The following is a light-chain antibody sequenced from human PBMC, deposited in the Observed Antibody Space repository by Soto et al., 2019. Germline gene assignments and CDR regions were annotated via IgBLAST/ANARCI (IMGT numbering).Light chain of an antibody. CDR2: GAF. J-gene: IGKJ1*01. CDR1: QSVRSN. V-gene: IGKV3-15*01. Sequence: EIVRTQSPATLSVSPGERVTLSCRASQSVRSNLAWYQQKPGQAPSLLIYGAFTRATGIPARFSGTGAGTEFTLTISSLQSEDVALYYCQQYNDWPLTFGQGTKVDIK. CDR3: QQYNDWPLT.